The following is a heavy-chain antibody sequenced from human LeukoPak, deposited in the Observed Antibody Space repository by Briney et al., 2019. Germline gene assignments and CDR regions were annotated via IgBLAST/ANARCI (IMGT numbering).Heavy chain of an antibody. D-gene: IGHD5-18*01. CDR3: AGVDTVVDASYYIDF. J-gene: IGHJ4*02. CDR1: GFTFSSYS. Sequence: GGSLRLSCAASGFTFSSYSMNWVRLAPGKGLEWVSSISSSSSYIYYADSVKGRFTISRDNAKNSLYLQMNSLRAEDTAVYYCAGVDTVVDASYYIDFWGQGTLVTVSS. V-gene: IGHV3-21*01. CDR2: ISSSSSYI.